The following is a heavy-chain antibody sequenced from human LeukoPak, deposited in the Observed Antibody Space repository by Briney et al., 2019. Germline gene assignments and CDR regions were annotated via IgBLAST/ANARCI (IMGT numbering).Heavy chain of an antibody. Sequence: PGGSLRLSCAASGFTFNNYQMNWVRQAPGKGLECISYISSSGRTIYYADSLKGRFTVSRDNAKNSLYLRVNNLRAEDTAVYYCARGEYYFDYWGQGTLVTVSS. CDR1: GFTFNNYQ. J-gene: IGHJ4*02. CDR3: ARGEYYFDY. V-gene: IGHV3-48*03. CDR2: ISSSGRTI.